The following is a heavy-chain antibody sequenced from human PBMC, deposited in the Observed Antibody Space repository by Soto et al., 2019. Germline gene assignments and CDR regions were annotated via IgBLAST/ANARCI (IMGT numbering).Heavy chain of an antibody. D-gene: IGHD2-15*01. V-gene: IGHV1-69*12. CDR3: ARAAYCSGGSCYEEN. CDR2: IIPIFGTA. J-gene: IGHJ4*02. Sequence: QVQLVQAGGEVKKPGSSVKVSYKASGGTFSSYAISWVRQAPGQGLEWMGGIIPIFGTANYAQKFQGRVTITADESTSTAYMELSSLRSEDTAVYYCARAAYCSGGSCYEENWGQGTLVTVSS. CDR1: GGTFSSYA.